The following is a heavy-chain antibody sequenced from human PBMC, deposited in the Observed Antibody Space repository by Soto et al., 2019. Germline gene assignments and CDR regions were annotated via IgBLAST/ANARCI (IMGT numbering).Heavy chain of an antibody. CDR2: INHSRST. J-gene: IGHJ6*02. CDR1: GGSFSDYY. Sequence: SETLSLTCAVYGGSFSDYYCSWISQHPGKGLERIGEINHSRSTNYNPSLKSRVTISVDTSKNQFSLKLRSVTAADTAVYYCARGRNRIVLTAYYYYGMDVWGQGTTVTVSS. V-gene: IGHV4-34*01. D-gene: IGHD3-16*01. CDR3: ARGRNRIVLTAYYYYGMDV.